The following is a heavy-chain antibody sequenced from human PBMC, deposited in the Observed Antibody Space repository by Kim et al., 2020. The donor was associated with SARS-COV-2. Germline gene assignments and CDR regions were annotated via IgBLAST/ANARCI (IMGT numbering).Heavy chain of an antibody. V-gene: IGHV3-33*01. CDR2: IWYDGSNK. CDR1: GFTFSSYG. CDR3: ARSSGYDDYYFDY. J-gene: IGHJ4*02. D-gene: IGHD3-22*01. Sequence: GGSLRLSCAASGFTFSSYGMHWVRQAPGKGLEWVAVIWYDGSNKYYADSVKGRFTISRDNSKNTLYLQMNSLRAEDTAVYYCARSSGYDDYYFDYWGQGTLVTVSS.